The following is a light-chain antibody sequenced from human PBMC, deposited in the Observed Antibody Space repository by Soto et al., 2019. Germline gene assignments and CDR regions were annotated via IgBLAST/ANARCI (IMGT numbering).Light chain of an antibody. CDR1: QRISKK. V-gene: IGKV1-39*01. CDR2: AAS. J-gene: IGKJ5*01. CDR3: QQYTGPPTT. Sequence: DIQMTQSPSSLSASVGDRVIITCLASQRISKKLSWYQQKPGKAPKLLIYAASTLQNGVPSRISGSGPGTDFTLTITRLEPEDSAVYFCQQYTGPPTTFGQGTRLEI.